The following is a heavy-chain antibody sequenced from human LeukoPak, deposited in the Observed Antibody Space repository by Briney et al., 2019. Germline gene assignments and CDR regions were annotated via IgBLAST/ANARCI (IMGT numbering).Heavy chain of an antibody. CDR1: GDSISNFY. CDR2: IYTSGST. Sequence: SETLSLTCTVSGDSISNFYWSWIRQPAGKGLEWIGRIYTSGSTNYNPSLKSRVTMSVDTSKNQFSLKLSSVTAADTAVYYCARGGYYGSGSYYNRAQVYYYYYMDVWGKGTTVTISS. V-gene: IGHV4-4*07. CDR3: ARGGYYGSGSYYNRAQVYYYYYMDV. D-gene: IGHD3-10*01. J-gene: IGHJ6*03.